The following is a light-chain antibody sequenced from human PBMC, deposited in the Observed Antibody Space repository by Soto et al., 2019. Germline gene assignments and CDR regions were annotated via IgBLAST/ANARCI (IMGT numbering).Light chain of an antibody. J-gene: IGKJ4*01. CDR1: QSISSH. V-gene: IGKV3-11*01. CDR3: QQRINWPLT. Sequence: EIVLTQSPATLSLSPGERATLSCRASQSISSHLAWYQQKPGQAPRLLIYGASNSATGIPARFSGSGSGTYFTLTISSLEPEDCDVYYCQQRINWPLTFGGGTKVEIK. CDR2: GAS.